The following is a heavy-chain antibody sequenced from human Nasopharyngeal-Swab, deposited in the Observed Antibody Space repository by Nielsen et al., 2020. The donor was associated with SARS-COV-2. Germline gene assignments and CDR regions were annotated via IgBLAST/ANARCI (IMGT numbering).Heavy chain of an antibody. V-gene: IGHV3-33*01. CDR3: ARESGSGSSIDY. CDR1: GFTFSSYG. D-gene: IGHD3-10*01. Sequence: GGSLRLSCAASGFTFSSYGMHWVRQAPGKGLEWVAVIWYDGSNKYYADSVKGRFTISRDNSKNTLYLQMNSLRAEDTAVYYCARESGSGSSIDYWGQGTLVTVSS. CDR2: IWYDGSNK. J-gene: IGHJ4*02.